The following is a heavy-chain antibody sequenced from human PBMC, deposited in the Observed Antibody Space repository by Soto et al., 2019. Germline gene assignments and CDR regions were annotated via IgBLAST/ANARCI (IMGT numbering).Heavy chain of an antibody. V-gene: IGHV4-31*03. D-gene: IGHD3-3*01. Sequence: PSETLSLTCSVSGDSISSGVHYCSWIRLHPGKGLEWIAYISSTGNSYYSPSLRSRLIISVDTPKNQLPLRLSSVTDADTAVYYCARLTIGGGRSPNWFDPWGQGTLVTVYS. CDR3: ARLTIGGGRSPNWFDP. J-gene: IGHJ5*02. CDR1: GDSISSGVHY. CDR2: ISSTGNS.